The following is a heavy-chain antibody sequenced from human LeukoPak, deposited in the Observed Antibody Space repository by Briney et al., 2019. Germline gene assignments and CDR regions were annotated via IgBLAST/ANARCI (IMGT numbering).Heavy chain of an antibody. V-gene: IGHV1-24*01. D-gene: IGHD2-8*01. Sequence: GASVKLSCKVSGYTLTELSMHWVRQAPGEGLEWMGGFDPEDGETIYAQKFQGRVTMTEDTSTDTAYMELSSLRSEDTAVYYCATSDIVLMVYAPFDYWGQGTLVTVSS. CDR2: FDPEDGET. CDR3: ATSDIVLMVYAPFDY. J-gene: IGHJ4*02. CDR1: GYTLTELS.